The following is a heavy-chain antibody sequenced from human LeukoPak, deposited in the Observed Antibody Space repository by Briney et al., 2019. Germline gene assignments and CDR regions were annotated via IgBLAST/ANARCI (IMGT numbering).Heavy chain of an antibody. J-gene: IGHJ4*02. D-gene: IGHD6-13*01. Sequence: SLRLSCAASGFTFHDYAMHWVRQAPGKGLEWVSGFSWNGAGIGYADSVKGRFTISRDNAKNSLYLQMNSLRAEDTALYYCAKGWNNSSWYAGYYDFWGQGTLVTVSS. V-gene: IGHV3-9*01. CDR2: FSWNGAGI. CDR1: GFTFHDYA. CDR3: AKGWNNSSWYAGYYDF.